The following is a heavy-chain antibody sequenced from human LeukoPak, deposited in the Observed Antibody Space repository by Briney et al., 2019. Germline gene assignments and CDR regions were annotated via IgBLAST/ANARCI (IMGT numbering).Heavy chain of an antibody. CDR3: ARGYDYGDYFDY. D-gene: IGHD4-17*01. J-gene: IGHJ4*02. CDR1: GFTFSCYS. V-gene: IGHV3-21*01. CDR2: ISSSSSYI. Sequence: GGSLRLSCAASGFTFSCYSMNWVRQAPGKGLEWVSSISSSSSYIYYADSVKGRFTISRDNAKNSLYLQMNSLRAEDTAVYYCARGYDYGDYFDYWGQGTLVTVSS.